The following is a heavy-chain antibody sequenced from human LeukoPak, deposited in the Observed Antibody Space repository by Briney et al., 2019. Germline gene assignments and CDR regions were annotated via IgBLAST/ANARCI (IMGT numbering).Heavy chain of an antibody. CDR3: AREGGGITMMGGYYFDY. D-gene: IGHD3-22*01. CDR2: IIPILGIA. CDR1: GGTFTSYT. V-gene: IGHV1-69*10. J-gene: IGHJ4*02. Sequence: ASLKVSCKASGGTFTSYTISWVRQAPGQGLEWRGGIIPILGIANYAQKFQGRVTITADKSTSTAYMELSSLRSEDTAVYYCAREGGGITMMGGYYFDYWGQGTLVTVSS.